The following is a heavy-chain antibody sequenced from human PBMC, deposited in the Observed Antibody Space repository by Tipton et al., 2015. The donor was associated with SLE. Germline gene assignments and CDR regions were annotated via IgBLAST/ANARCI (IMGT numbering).Heavy chain of an antibody. CDR1: GGSFSGYY. Sequence: TLSLTCAVYGGSFSGYYWSWIRQPPGKGLEWIGEISQSGSTNYNPSLKSRVTMSVDTSKNQFSLNLRSVTAADTAVYYCARRGNDYGGNSDFDYWGQGTLVSVSS. V-gene: IGHV4-34*01. D-gene: IGHD4-23*01. J-gene: IGHJ4*02. CDR2: ISQSGST. CDR3: ARRGNDYGGNSDFDY.